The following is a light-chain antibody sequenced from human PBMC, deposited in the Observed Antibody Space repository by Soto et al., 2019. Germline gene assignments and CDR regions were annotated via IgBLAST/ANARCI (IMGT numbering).Light chain of an antibody. CDR1: SSDVGGYYS. CDR3: SSFAGSDNVV. CDR2: EVN. Sequence: SVLTQPPSASGSPGQSVTISCTGTSSDVGGYYSVSWFQQHPGKAPKLMIYEVNKRPSGVPGRFSGSKSGNTASLTVSGLQTEDEADYYCSSFAGSDNVVFGGGTKLTVL. V-gene: IGLV2-8*01. J-gene: IGLJ2*01.